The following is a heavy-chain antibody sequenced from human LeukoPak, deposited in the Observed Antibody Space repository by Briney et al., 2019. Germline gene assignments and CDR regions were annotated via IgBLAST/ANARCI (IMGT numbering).Heavy chain of an antibody. CDR3: AHIAAAGTYFDY. CDR2: ISYDGSNK. D-gene: IGHD6-13*01. Sequence: PGGSLRLSCAASGFTFSDYYMTWIRQAPGKGLEWVAVISYDGSNKYYADSVKGRFTISRDNSKNTLYLQMNSLRAEDTAVYYCAHIAAAGTYFDYWGQGTLVTVSS. V-gene: IGHV3-30-3*01. CDR1: GFTFSDYY. J-gene: IGHJ4*02.